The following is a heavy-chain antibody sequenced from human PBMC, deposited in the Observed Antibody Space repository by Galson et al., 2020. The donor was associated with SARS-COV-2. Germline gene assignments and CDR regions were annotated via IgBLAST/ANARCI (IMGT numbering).Heavy chain of an antibody. V-gene: IGHV3-30*04. Sequence: GGSLRLSCAASGFTFSSYAMHWVRQAPGKGLEWVAVISYDGSNKYYADSVKGRFTISRDNSKNTLYLQMNSLRAEDTAVYYCARGRSSSSKRYYFDYWGQGTLVTVSS. CDR1: GFTFSSYA. CDR3: ARGRSSSSKRYYFDY. J-gene: IGHJ4*02. D-gene: IGHD6-6*01. CDR2: ISYDGSNK.